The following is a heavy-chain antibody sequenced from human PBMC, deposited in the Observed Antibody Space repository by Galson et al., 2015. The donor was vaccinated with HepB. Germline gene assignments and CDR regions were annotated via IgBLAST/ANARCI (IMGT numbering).Heavy chain of an antibody. Sequence: SLRLSCAASGFTFSRYSMNWVRQAPGKGLEWVSYISSDYGTKYYADSVKGRFTISRDNAKNLLHLQINGLRDEDTAVYYCARDQIGYSSGRDYFDHWGQGTLVTVSS. CDR3: ARDQIGYSSGRDYFDH. CDR2: ISSDYGTK. D-gene: IGHD6-19*01. V-gene: IGHV3-48*02. CDR1: GFTFSRYS. J-gene: IGHJ4*02.